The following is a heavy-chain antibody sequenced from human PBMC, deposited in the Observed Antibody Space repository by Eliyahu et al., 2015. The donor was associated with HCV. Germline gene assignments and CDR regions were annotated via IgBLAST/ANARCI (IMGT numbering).Heavy chain of an antibody. CDR2: TYYTGST. CDR1: GASIXXYY. V-gene: IGHV4-59*12. D-gene: IGHD6-19*01. Sequence: QVQLQESGPGLVKPSETLSLTCTVSGASIXXYYWSWIRQPPGKGLEWIAYTYYTGSTHYNPSLKXRVTVSLDTSKNQLSLKLTSVTAADTAIYYCASGGGGIAMSGTGGWFDPWGQGALVTVSS. CDR3: ASGGGGIAMSGTGGWFDP. J-gene: IGHJ5*02.